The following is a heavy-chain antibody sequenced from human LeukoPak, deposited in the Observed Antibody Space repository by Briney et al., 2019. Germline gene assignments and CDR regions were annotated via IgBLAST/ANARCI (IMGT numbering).Heavy chain of an antibody. J-gene: IGHJ6*02. D-gene: IGHD2-15*01. Sequence: GGSLRLSCAASGFTFSSYAMTWVRQAPGKGLEWVSVISGSGGSTYYADSVKGRFTISRDNSKNTLYVQMSSLRAEDTAVYYCARGGYCRGGSCYGMDVWGQGTTVTVS. CDR1: GFTFSSYA. V-gene: IGHV3-23*01. CDR2: ISGSGGST. CDR3: ARGGYCRGGSCYGMDV.